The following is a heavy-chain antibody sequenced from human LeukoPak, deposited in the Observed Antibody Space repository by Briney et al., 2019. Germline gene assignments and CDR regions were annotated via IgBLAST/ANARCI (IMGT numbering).Heavy chain of an antibody. CDR1: GYTFTSYG. J-gene: IGHJ4*02. CDR2: ISAYNGNT. Sequence: ASVKVSCKASGYTFTSYGISWVRQVPGQGLEWMGWISAYNGNTNYAQKLQGRVTMTTDTSTNTAYMEVRSLRSDDAAVYYCARLRLGELSSGFDYWGQGTLVTVSS. D-gene: IGHD3-16*02. V-gene: IGHV1-18*01. CDR3: ARLRLGELSSGFDY.